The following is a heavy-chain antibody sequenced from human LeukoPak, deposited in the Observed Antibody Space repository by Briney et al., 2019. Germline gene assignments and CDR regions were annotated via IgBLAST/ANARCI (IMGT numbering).Heavy chain of an antibody. D-gene: IGHD6-19*01. Sequence: PGGSLRLSCAASGFTFSSYSMNWVRQAPGKGLEWVSSISSSSSYIYYADSVKGRFTISRDNAKNSLYLQMNSLRAEETAVYYCARAEGYSSGWYFGGVVDYWGQGTLVTVSS. CDR2: ISSSSSYI. CDR3: ARAEGYSSGWYFGGVVDY. CDR1: GFTFSSYS. V-gene: IGHV3-21*01. J-gene: IGHJ4*02.